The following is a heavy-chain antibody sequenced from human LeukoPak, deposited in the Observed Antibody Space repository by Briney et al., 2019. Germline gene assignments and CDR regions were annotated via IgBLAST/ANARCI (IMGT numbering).Heavy chain of an antibody. V-gene: IGHV3-23*01. D-gene: IGHD3-16*01. Sequence: AVGSLRLSCAASGFTFSSYALSWVRQAPGKGLEWVSAISGSGGSTYYADSVKGRFTISRDNSKNTLYLQMNSLRAEDTAVYYCAKDLPVTTFILDYWGQGTLVTVSS. CDR3: AKDLPVTTFILDY. CDR2: ISGSGGST. CDR1: GFTFSSYA. J-gene: IGHJ4*02.